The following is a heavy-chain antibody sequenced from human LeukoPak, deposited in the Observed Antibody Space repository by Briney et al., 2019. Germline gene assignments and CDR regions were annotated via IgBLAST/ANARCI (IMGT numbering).Heavy chain of an antibody. D-gene: IGHD6-19*01. CDR2: IHSGGST. Sequence: GGSLRLSCAASGFTVSSNYMSWVRQAPGKGLEWVSVIHSGGSTYYADSVKGRFTISRDNSKNTLYLQMNSLRAEDTAVYYCAKKKGSGWSRWFDPWGQGTLVTVSS. CDR3: AKKKGSGWSRWFDP. CDR1: GFTVSSNY. V-gene: IGHV3-53*01. J-gene: IGHJ5*02.